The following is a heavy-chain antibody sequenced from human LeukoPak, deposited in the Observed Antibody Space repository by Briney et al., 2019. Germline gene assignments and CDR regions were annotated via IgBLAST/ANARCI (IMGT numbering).Heavy chain of an antibody. CDR3: AELGITMIGGV. J-gene: IGHJ6*04. D-gene: IGHD3-10*02. V-gene: IGHV3-66*01. CDR2: IYSGGST. Sequence: GGSLRLSCAPSGFTVSSNYMNWVRQAPGKGLEWVSVIYSGGSTYYADSVKGRFTISRDNAKNSLYLQMNSLRAEDTAVYYCAELGITMIGGVWGKGTTVTISS. CDR1: GFTVSSNY.